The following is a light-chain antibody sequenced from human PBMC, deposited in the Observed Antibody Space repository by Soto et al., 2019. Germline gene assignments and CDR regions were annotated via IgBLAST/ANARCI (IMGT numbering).Light chain of an antibody. CDR1: SSNIGSHT. Sequence: QSVLTQPPSASGTPGQRVTISCSGSSSNIGSHTVNWYQQLPGTAPKLLIYSNNLRPSGIPDRFSGSNSGTSASLAISGLQSEDEAEYYCATWDDSLNVLWVFGGGTKVTVL. CDR2: SNN. CDR3: ATWDDSLNVLWV. J-gene: IGLJ3*02. V-gene: IGLV1-44*01.